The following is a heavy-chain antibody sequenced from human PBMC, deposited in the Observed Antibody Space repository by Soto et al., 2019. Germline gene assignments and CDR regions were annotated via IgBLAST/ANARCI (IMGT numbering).Heavy chain of an antibody. J-gene: IGHJ4*02. V-gene: IGHV1-18*01. CDR1: GYTFTSYG. CDR2: ISAYNGNT. Sequence: ASVKVSCKASGYTFTSYGISWVRQAPGQGLEWMGWISAYNGNTNYAQKIQGRVTMTTDTSTSTAYKELRSLRSDDTAVYYCAKDVEYGDYAFDYWGQGTLVTVSS. CDR3: AKDVEYGDYAFDY. D-gene: IGHD4-17*01.